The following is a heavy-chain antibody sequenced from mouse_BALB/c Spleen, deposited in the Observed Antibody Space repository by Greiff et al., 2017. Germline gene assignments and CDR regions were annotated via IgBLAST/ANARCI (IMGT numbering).Heavy chain of an antibody. Sequence: VQLQESGPGLVAPSQSLSITCTVSGFSLTSYGVHWVRQPPGKGLEWLGVIWAGGSTNYNSALMSRLSISKDNSKSQVFLKMNSLQTDDTAMYYCARAGTPFAYWGQGTLVTVSA. V-gene: IGHV2-9*02. J-gene: IGHJ3*01. CDR2: IWAGGST. D-gene: IGHD1-1*01. CDR1: GFSLTSYG. CDR3: ARAGTPFAY.